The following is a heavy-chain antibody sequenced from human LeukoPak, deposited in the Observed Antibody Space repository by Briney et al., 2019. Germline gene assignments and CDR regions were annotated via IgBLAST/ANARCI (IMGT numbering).Heavy chain of an antibody. CDR3: ARDREVTAPQYYFDY. Sequence: GGSLRLSCAASEFTFSSYSMNWVRQAPGKGLEWVSYITNSGNSKSYADSVKGRFTISRDNTKNSLYLQMNGLRAEDTAVYYCARDREVTAPQYYFDYWGQGTLVTVSS. J-gene: IGHJ4*02. CDR1: EFTFSSYS. D-gene: IGHD2-21*02. CDR2: ITNSGNSK. V-gene: IGHV3-48*01.